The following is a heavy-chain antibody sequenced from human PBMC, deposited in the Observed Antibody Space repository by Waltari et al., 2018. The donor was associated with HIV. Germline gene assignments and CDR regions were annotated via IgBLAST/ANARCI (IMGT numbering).Heavy chain of an antibody. CDR1: GYTFSSYE. V-gene: IGHV3-48*03. Sequence: EMQLVESGGGLVQPGVSLRLSCVASGYTFSSYEMNWVRQVPGKGLEWISYIGSSGTTISYADSVKGRFTFSRDNAKKSLFLQMNSLRVEDTAVYWCARVNQVLYYGMDVWGQGTTVTVSS. CDR3: ARVNQVLYYGMDV. CDR2: IGSSGTTI. D-gene: IGHD2-2*02. J-gene: IGHJ6*02.